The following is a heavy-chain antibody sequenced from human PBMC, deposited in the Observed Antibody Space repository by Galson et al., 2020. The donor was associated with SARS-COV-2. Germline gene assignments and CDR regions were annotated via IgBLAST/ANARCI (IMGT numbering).Heavy chain of an antibody. CDR2: IRNEPNSYTT. J-gene: IGHJ4*02. CDR3: TRDWSGAGDY. Sequence: GESLKISCIASGFSFNDHFMDWVRQAPGKGLEWVARIRNEPNSYTTEYAASVRGRFTISRDDSKNSVYLQANSLKTEDTAVYYCTRDWSGAGDYWGQGTLVTVSA. CDR1: GFSFNDHF. D-gene: IGHD3-10*01. V-gene: IGHV3-72*01.